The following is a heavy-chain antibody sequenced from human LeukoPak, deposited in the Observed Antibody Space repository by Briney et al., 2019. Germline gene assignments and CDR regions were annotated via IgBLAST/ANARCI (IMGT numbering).Heavy chain of an antibody. CDR2: ISAYNGNT. CDR3: ARDPGGGGSDAFDI. D-gene: IGHD3-16*01. J-gene: IGHJ3*02. V-gene: IGHV1-18*01. CDR1: GYTFTSYG. Sequence: ASVKVSCKASGYTFTSYGISWVRQAPGQGLEWMGWISAYNGNTNYAQKLQGRVTMTTDTSTSTAYMELRSLRSDDTAVYYRARDPGGGGSDAFDIWGQGTMVTVSS.